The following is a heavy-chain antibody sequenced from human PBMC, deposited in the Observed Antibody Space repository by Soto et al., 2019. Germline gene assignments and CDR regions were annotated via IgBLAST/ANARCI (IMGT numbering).Heavy chain of an antibody. D-gene: IGHD3-22*01. J-gene: IGHJ5*02. Sequence: VGSLRLSCAASGVTFSSYAMNWVRQAPGKGLEWVSTISNTGGGTFYAGSVRGRFTISRDNSNNTLYLQMHGLRADDSAIYFCAVGRHKTSGSNTCFDPCGRRTQVTVSS. V-gene: IGHV3-23*01. CDR2: ISNTGGGT. CDR1: GVTFSSYA. CDR3: AVGRHKTSGSNTCFDP.